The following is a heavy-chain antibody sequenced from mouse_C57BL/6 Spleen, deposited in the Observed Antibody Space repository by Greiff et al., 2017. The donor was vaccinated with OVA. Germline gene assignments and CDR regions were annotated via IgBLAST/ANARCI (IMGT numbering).Heavy chain of an antibody. CDR1: GYTFTDYN. J-gene: IGHJ3*01. V-gene: IGHV1-22*01. CDR2: INPNNGGT. D-gene: IGHD1-1*01. Sequence: EVQLQQSGPELVKPGASVKMSCKASGYTFTDYNMHWVKQSHGKSLEWIGYINPNNGGTSYNQKFKGKATLTVNKSSRTAYMELRSLTSEDSAVYYCARGGDYYGSSAWFAYWGQGTLVTVSA. CDR3: ARGGDYYGSSAWFAY.